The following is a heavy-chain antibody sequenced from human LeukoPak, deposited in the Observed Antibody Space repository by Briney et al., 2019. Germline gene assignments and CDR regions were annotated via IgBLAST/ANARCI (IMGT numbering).Heavy chain of an antibody. CDR2: ISGSGGST. CDR3: AKDRRVWFGQLLIDS. D-gene: IGHD3-10*01. CDR1: GFTFNSYT. Sequence: PGGSLRLSCAVSGFTFNSYTMSWVRQAPGKGLEWVSAISGSGGSTYYADSVKGRFTISRDNSENTVYLQMNSLTADDTAVYYCAKDRRVWFGQLLIDSWGQGTLVTVSS. V-gene: IGHV3-23*01. J-gene: IGHJ4*02.